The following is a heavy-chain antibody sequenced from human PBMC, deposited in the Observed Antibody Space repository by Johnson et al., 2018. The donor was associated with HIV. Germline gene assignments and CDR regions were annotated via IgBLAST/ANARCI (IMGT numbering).Heavy chain of an antibody. CDR2: IKQEGSEK. CDR1: GFTFSSYW. CDR3: ARNRPVSYGYRGAFDF. D-gene: IGHD5-18*01. J-gene: IGHJ3*01. Sequence: VESGGSLRLSCAASGFTFSSYWLSWVRQAPGKGLEWVANIKQEGSEKYYVDSVKGRFPISSDNAKNSLYLQMNSLRAEDTAVYYCARNRPVSYGYRGAFDFWGQGTMVTVSS. V-gene: IGHV3-7*01.